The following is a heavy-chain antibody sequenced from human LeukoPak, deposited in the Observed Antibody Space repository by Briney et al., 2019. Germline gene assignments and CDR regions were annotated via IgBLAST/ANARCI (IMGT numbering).Heavy chain of an antibody. CDR1: GFTFSDYY. V-gene: IGHV3-11*01. D-gene: IGHD1-26*01. J-gene: IGHJ3*02. CDR3: AKDRSYPPQGAFDI. CDR2: ISDSGTTI. Sequence: GGSLRLSCAASGFTFSDYYMSWIRQAPGKGLEWISYISDSGTTIYYADSVKGRFTISRDNAKNSLYLQMNSLRAEDTAVYYCAKDRSYPPQGAFDIWGQGTMVTVSS.